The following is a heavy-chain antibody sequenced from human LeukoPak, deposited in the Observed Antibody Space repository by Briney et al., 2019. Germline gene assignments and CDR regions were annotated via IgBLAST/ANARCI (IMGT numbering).Heavy chain of an antibody. J-gene: IGHJ4*02. V-gene: IGHV6-1*01. CDR3: ARGTGGVLDY. Sequence: SQTLSLTCAISGDSVTSNSAAWNWIRQSPPRGLEWLGRTYYRSKWYNDYAVSVKSRITINPDASKNRFSLHLNSVTPEDTAVYYCARGTGGVLDYWGQGALVTASS. D-gene: IGHD1-1*01. CDR2: TYYRSKWYN. CDR1: GDSVTSNSAA.